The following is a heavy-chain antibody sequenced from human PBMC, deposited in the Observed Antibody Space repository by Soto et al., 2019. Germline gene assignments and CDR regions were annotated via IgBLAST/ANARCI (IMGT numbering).Heavy chain of an antibody. J-gene: IGHJ6*02. Sequence: PGGSLRLSCAASGFTFSSYAMSWVRQAPGKGLEWVSAISGSGGSTYYADSVKGRFTISRDNSKNTLYLQMNSLRAEDTAVYYCAKLVAATRRGPYYYYGMDVWGQGTTVTVSS. D-gene: IGHD2-15*01. CDR1: GFTFSSYA. CDR2: ISGSGGST. CDR3: AKLVAATRRGPYYYYGMDV. V-gene: IGHV3-23*01.